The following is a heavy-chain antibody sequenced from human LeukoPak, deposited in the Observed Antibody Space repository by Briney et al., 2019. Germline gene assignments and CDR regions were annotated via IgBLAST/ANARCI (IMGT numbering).Heavy chain of an antibody. J-gene: IGHJ4*02. CDR1: GGPISSYY. CDR2: IYYSGST. Sequence: SETLSLTCTVSGGPISSYYWSWIRQPPGKGLEWIGYIYYSGSTNYNPSLKSRVTISVDTSKNQFSLKLSSVTAADTAVYYCARDGNSFFDYWGQGTLVTVSS. D-gene: IGHD4-23*01. CDR3: ARDGNSFFDY. V-gene: IGHV4-59*01.